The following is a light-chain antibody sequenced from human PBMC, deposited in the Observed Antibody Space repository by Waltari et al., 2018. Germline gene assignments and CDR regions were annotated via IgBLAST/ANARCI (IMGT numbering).Light chain of an antibody. Sequence: DIVMTQSPDSLAVSLGERATINCKSSQSVVYSSNNKNFLAWYQQKAGQPPKLLIYWASTRESGVPDRFSGSWSGTDFTLTISSLQAEDVAVYYCQQYCTTPWTFGQGTKVEIK. CDR1: QSVVYSSNNKNF. CDR3: QQYCTTPWT. CDR2: WAS. V-gene: IGKV4-1*01. J-gene: IGKJ1*01.